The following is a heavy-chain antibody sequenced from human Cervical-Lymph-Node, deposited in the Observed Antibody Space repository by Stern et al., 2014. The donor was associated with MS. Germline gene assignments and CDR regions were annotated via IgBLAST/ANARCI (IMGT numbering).Heavy chain of an antibody. CDR3: ARGFERFDP. Sequence: QITLKESGPALVKPTQTLTLTCTFSGFSLSTSGMCVSWIRQPPGKALEWLALIDWDEDKYYSTSLKTRPTISNDNAHNKADIIMTNMDPGDTATYYCARGFERFDPWGQGTLVTVSS. J-gene: IGHJ5*02. V-gene: IGHV2-70*01. CDR1: GFSLSTSGMC. CDR2: IDWDEDK.